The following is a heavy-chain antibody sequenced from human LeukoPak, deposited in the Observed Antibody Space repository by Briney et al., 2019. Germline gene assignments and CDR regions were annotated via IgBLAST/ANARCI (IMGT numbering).Heavy chain of an antibody. CDR3: AREYGTTGTTDY. V-gene: IGHV4-38-2*02. D-gene: IGHD1-1*01. CDR2: IYHSGST. J-gene: IGHJ4*02. CDR1: GYSISSGYY. Sequence: SGTLSLTCTVSGYSISSGYYWGWIRQPPGKGLEWIGSIYHSGSTYYNPSLKSRVTISVDTSKNQFSLKLSSVTAADTAVYYCAREYGTTGTTDYWGQGTLVTVSS.